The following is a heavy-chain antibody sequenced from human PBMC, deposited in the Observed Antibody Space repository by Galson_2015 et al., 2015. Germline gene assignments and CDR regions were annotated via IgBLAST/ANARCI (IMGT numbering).Heavy chain of an antibody. CDR3: AREGRLRRSYFDY. Sequence: SVNVSCKASGYTFTSYYMHWVRQAPGQGLEWMGIINPSGGSTSYAQKFQGRVTMTRDTSTSTVYMELSSLRSEDTAVYYCAREGRLRRSYFDYWGQGTLVTVSS. CDR1: GYTFTSYY. V-gene: IGHV1-46*01. J-gene: IGHJ4*02. CDR2: INPSGGST.